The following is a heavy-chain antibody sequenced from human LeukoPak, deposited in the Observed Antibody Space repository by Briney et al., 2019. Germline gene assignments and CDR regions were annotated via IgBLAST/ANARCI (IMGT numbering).Heavy chain of an antibody. CDR1: GGSISSYY. Sequence: SETLSLTCTVSGGSISSYYWSWIRQPPGKGLEWIGYIYYSGSTNYNPSLKSRVTISVDTSKNQFSLKLSSVTAADTAVYYCARMHYDSSGYGIDYWGQGTLVTVSS. V-gene: IGHV4-59*01. D-gene: IGHD3-22*01. J-gene: IGHJ4*02. CDR3: ARMHYDSSGYGIDY. CDR2: IYYSGST.